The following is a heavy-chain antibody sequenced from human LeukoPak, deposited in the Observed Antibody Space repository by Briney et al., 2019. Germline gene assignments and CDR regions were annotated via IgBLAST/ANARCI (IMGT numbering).Heavy chain of an antibody. CDR1: GDFITAYY. CDR2: VYYTGST. Sequence: SETLSLTCTVSGDFITAYYWSWIRQPPGKGLEWLGYVYYTGSTEYNPSLRSRVTITPEMSTHQFSLNLTSVTAADTAVYYCASNTGTVFDYWGQGALVTVSS. V-gene: IGHV4-59*01. CDR3: ASNTGTVFDY. J-gene: IGHJ4*02. D-gene: IGHD7-27*01.